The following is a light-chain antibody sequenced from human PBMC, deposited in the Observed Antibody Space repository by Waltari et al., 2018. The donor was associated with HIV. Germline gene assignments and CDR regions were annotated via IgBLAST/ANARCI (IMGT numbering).Light chain of an antibody. J-gene: IGKJ1*01. V-gene: IGKV3-15*01. CDR2: GAS. CDR3: QQYNNWPPWT. Sequence: EIMMTQSPATLSASPGERATLSCRAGQSVSTKLAWYQQKPGQAPRLLISGASTRATGIPARFSGSGSGTEFTLTISSLQSEDFVVYYCQQYNNWPPWTFGQGTKVEMK. CDR1: QSVSTK.